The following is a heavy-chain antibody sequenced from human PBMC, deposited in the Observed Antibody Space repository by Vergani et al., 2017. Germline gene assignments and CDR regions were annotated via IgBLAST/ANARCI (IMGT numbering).Heavy chain of an antibody. J-gene: IGHJ6*02. CDR3: ASMRFGEDRRRYYGMDV. CDR1: GYTFTSYD. D-gene: IGHD3-10*01. Sequence: QVQLVQSGAEVKKPGASVKVSCKASGYTFTSYDINWVRQATGQGLEWMGWMNPNSGNTGYAQKFQGRVTMTRKTSISTAYMELSSLRSEDTAVYYCASMRFGEDRRRYYGMDVWGQGTTVTVSS. CDR2: MNPNSGNT. V-gene: IGHV1-8*01.